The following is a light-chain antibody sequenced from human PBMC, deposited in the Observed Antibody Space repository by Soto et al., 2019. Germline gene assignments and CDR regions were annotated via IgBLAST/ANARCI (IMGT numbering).Light chain of an antibody. CDR1: SSNIGGYDY. J-gene: IGLJ2*01. CDR2: DVN. V-gene: IGLV2-14*01. CDR3: TSYTSGSCHVV. Sequence: QSVLTQPASVSGSPGQSITLSCTGTSSNIGGYDYVSWYQRLPGKAPKLIIYDVNNRPSGVSHRFSGSKSGNTASLTISGLEDEDDADYYCTSYTSGSCHVVFGGGTKVTVL.